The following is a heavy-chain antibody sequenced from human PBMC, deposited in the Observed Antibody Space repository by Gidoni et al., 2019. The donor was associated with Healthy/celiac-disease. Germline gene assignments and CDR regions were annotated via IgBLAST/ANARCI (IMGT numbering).Heavy chain of an antibody. V-gene: IGHV3-48*03. CDR2: ISSSGSTI. CDR3: AIQHWAVAGTFDY. D-gene: IGHD6-19*01. Sequence: EVQLVESGGGLVQPGGSLRLSCAASGFTFSSYEMNWVRQAPGKGLEWVSYISSSGSTIYYADSVKGRFTISRDNAKNSLYLQMNSLRAEDTAVYYCAIQHWAVAGTFDYWGQGTLVTVSS. J-gene: IGHJ4*02. CDR1: GFTFSSYE.